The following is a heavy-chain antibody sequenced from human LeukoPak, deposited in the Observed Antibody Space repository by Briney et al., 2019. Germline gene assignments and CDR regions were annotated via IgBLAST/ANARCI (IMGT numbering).Heavy chain of an antibody. Sequence: PGGSLTLCCAASGFTFSSYGLHWVRPAPGQWLEWVAVLWYDGSNKYYADSVKGRFTISRDNSKNTLYLQMNSLRAEDTAVYYCARDPMVRGPYLDGFDYWGQGTLVTVSS. D-gene: IGHD3-10*01. V-gene: IGHV3-33*01. CDR1: GFTFSSYG. CDR2: LWYDGSNK. J-gene: IGHJ4*02. CDR3: ARDPMVRGPYLDGFDY.